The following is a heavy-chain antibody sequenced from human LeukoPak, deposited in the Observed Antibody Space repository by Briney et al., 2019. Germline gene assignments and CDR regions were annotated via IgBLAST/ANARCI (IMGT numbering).Heavy chain of an antibody. Sequence: GGSLRLSCAASGFTVNSNDMSWVRQAPGKGLEWVSVIFSGGSTYHADSAKGRFTISRDNSKNTLYLQMNSLRVDDTSVYYCARNRYYGLDVWGQGTTVTVSS. CDR1: GFTVNSND. CDR3: ARNRYYGLDV. CDR2: IFSGGST. V-gene: IGHV3-66*02. J-gene: IGHJ6*02.